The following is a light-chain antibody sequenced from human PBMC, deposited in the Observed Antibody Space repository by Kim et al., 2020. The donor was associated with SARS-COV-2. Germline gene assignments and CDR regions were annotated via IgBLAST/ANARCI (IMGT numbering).Light chain of an antibody. J-gene: IGLJ3*02. CDR1: SSNIGRNA. CDR2: LNN. Sequence: QSVLTQPPSASGTPGQRVTISCTGSSSNIGRNAVNWYQQLPGTTPTLLIYLNNHRPSGVPDRFSGSKSGTSASLAFSWLQSEDEADYYCAAWDDSRNGWVFGGGTKVTVL. V-gene: IGLV1-44*01. CDR3: AAWDDSRNGWV.